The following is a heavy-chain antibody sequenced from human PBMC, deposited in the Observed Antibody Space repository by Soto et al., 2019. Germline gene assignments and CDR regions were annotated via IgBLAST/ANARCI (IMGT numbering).Heavy chain of an antibody. CDR1: GFTFSSYG. D-gene: IGHD2-15*01. V-gene: IGHV3-30*18. J-gene: IGHJ4*02. Sequence: PGGSLRLSCAASGFTFSSYGMHWVRQAPGKGLEWVTFISYDGSDKYYAESVKGRFTISRDNPKNTLYLQMNSPRTEDTAVYYCAKGGWPLDYWGQGILVTVSS. CDR2: ISYDGSDK. CDR3: AKGGWPLDY.